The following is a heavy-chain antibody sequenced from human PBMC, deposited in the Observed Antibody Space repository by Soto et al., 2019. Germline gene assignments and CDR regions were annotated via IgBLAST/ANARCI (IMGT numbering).Heavy chain of an antibody. V-gene: IGHV1-58*01. D-gene: IGHD3-22*01. CDR3: AAAPLKYYYDSSGYP. J-gene: IGHJ5*02. Sequence: SVKVSCKASAFTFTSSALQWVRQARGQRLEWIGWIVVGSGNTNYAQKFQERVTITRDMSTSTAYMELSSLRSEDTAVYYCAAAPLKYYYDSSGYPWGQGTLVTASS. CDR2: IVVGSGNT. CDR1: AFTFTSSA.